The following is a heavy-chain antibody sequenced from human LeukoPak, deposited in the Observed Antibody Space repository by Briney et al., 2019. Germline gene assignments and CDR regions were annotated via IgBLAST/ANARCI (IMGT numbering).Heavy chain of an antibody. CDR3: ARQGDDY. Sequence: GGSLRLSCAASGFTFSGFAMSWIRRAPGKGLEWVAVISYDGPNKNYADSVKGRFTISRGNSKNTLYLQMNSLRAEDTAVYYCARQGDDYWGHGTLVAVSS. CDR2: ISYDGPNK. J-gene: IGHJ4*01. V-gene: IGHV3-30*04. D-gene: IGHD3-16*01. CDR1: GFTFSGFA.